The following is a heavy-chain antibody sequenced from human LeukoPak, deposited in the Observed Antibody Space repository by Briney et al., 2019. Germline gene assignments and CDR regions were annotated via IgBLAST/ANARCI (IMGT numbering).Heavy chain of an antibody. V-gene: IGHV1-18*01. Sequence: ASVKVSCKASGYTFTSYGISWVRQAPGQGLECMGWINTYNGNTNYAQKFQGRVTMTTDTSTSTAYMELRSLRSDDTAVYYCARVGVVVPGGYYYYYMEVWGKGTTGTVSS. CDR3: ARVGVVVPGGYYYYYMEV. CDR2: INTYNGNT. CDR1: GYTFTSYG. D-gene: IGHD2-2*01. J-gene: IGHJ6*03.